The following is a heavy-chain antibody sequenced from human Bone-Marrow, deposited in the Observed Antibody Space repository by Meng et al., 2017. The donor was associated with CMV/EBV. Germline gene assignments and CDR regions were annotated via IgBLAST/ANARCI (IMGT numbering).Heavy chain of an antibody. CDR3: ARDRVLRGVNGMDV. CDR1: GYNFRTFG. D-gene: IGHD3-10*01. Sequence: ASAKVSCKASGYNFRTFGISWVRKAPGQGLEWMGWISGYNGNTNYTQKFQGRVTMTRDTSTNTAHMELRSLRSDDTAVYYCARDRVLRGVNGMDVWGQGTTVTVSS. V-gene: IGHV1-18*01. J-gene: IGHJ6*02. CDR2: ISGYNGNT.